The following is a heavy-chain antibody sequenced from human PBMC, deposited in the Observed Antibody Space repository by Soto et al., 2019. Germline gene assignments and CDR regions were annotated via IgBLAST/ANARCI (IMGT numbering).Heavy chain of an antibody. V-gene: IGHV2-5*02. CDR1: GVSLSTSGVG. CDR2: IYWDDDN. CDR3: AHLTTLTTRFGFDF. Sequence: QITLKESGPTLVKPTQTLTLTCTFSGVSLSTSGVGVGWIRQPPGKALEWLALIYWDDDNRYSPSLQSRLTITKDTSKNQVVLTMTNMDPLDTATYYCAHLTTLTTRFGFDFWGQGSLVTVSS. D-gene: IGHD4-17*01. J-gene: IGHJ4*02.